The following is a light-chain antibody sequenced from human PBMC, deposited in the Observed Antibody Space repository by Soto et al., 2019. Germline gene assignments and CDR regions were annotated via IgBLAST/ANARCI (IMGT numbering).Light chain of an antibody. V-gene: IGKV3-15*01. CDR2: GAS. CDR3: QQYNNWPRT. CDR1: QSVSDDY. Sequence: EVVLTQSPATLSLSLGDRATLSCRASQSVSDDYLAWYQQKPGQAPRLLIYGASNRATGIPARFSGSGSGTEFTLTISSLQSEDFAVYYCQQYNNWPRTFGQGTKVDIK. J-gene: IGKJ1*01.